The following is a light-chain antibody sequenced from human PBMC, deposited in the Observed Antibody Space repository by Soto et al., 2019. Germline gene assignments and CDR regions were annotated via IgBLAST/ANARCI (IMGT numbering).Light chain of an antibody. Sequence: QSVLTQPPSASGTPGQRVTISCSGNTSNFGSIYVYWYQQLPGTAPKLLIYRNNQRPSGVPDRFSGSKSGTSASLSISGLRSEDEADYYCAAWDDSRGGFGTGTKVTVL. CDR3: AAWDDSRGG. V-gene: IGLV1-47*01. CDR1: TSNFGSIY. CDR2: RNN. J-gene: IGLJ1*01.